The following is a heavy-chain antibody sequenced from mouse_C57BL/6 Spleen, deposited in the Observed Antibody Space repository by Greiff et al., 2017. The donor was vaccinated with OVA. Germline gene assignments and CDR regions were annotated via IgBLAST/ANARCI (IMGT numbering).Heavy chain of an antibody. CDR1: GYTFTSYW. CDR3: ARSGGRGYGSSYAMDY. Sequence: QVQLQQPGAELVRPGTSVKLSCKASGYTFTSYWMHWVKQRPGQGLEWIGVIDPSDSYTNYNQKFKGKATLTVDTSSSTAYMQLSSLTSEDSAVYYCARSGGRGYGSSYAMDYWGQGTSVTVSS. J-gene: IGHJ4*01. CDR2: IDPSDSYT. D-gene: IGHD1-1*01. V-gene: IGHV1-59*01.